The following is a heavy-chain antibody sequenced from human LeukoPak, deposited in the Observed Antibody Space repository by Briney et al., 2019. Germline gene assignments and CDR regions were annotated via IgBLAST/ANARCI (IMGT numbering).Heavy chain of an antibody. CDR1: GGSFSGYY. CDR3: ARGASLSDFDY. Sequence: SETLSLTCAVYGGSFSGYYWSWIRQPPGKGLEWIGEINHSGSTNYNLSLKSRVTISVDTSKNQFSLKLSSVTAADTAVYYCARGASLSDFDYWGQGTLVTVSS. D-gene: IGHD2-2*01. J-gene: IGHJ4*02. CDR2: INHSGST. V-gene: IGHV4-34*01.